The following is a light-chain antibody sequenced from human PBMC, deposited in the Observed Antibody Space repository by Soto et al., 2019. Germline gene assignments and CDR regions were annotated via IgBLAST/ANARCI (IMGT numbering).Light chain of an antibody. Sequence: DIQMTQSPSTLSASVGDRVTITCRASQSISNWLAWYQQKPGKAPKLLIYDASSLESGVPSRFSGSGSGTEFSLTISSLQPDDFATYYCQQYNSYSGGTFGQGTKVEIK. J-gene: IGKJ1*01. CDR3: QQYNSYSGGT. CDR1: QSISNW. V-gene: IGKV1-5*01. CDR2: DAS.